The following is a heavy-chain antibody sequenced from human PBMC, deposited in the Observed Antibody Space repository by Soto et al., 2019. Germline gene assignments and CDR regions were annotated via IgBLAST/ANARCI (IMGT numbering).Heavy chain of an antibody. J-gene: IGHJ4*02. CDR2: ISAYNGHT. V-gene: IGHV1-18*01. D-gene: IGHD3-16*01. CDR1: GYSFNTYA. CDR3: ARGRTWGARDFDY. Sequence: QVQLVQSGGEVKRPGASVRVSCKASGYSFNTYAISWVRQAPGQGLEWMGWISAYNGHTDYAQKFQGRVTMTTDTSTNTVSMGLRGLTSDDTAVYYCARGRTWGARDFDYWGQGTLVTVSS.